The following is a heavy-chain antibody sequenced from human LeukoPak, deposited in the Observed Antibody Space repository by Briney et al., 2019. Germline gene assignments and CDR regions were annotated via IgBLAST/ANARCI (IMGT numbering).Heavy chain of an antibody. Sequence: GGSLRLSCAASGFTFSSYGMHWVRQAPGKGLEWVAVIWYDGSNKYYADSVKGRFTISRDNSKNTLYLQMNSLRAEDTAVYYRAREGEGTVTTRYYYYYGMDVWGQGTTVTVSS. V-gene: IGHV3-33*01. CDR3: AREGEGTVTTRYYYYYGMDV. D-gene: IGHD4-17*01. CDR2: IWYDGSNK. J-gene: IGHJ6*02. CDR1: GFTFSSYG.